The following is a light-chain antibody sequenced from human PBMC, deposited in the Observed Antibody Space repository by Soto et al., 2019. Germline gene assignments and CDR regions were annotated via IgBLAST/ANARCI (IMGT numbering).Light chain of an antibody. Sequence: EIVLTQSPGTPSLSPGERATLSCRASQSVSSSFLAWYQQKPGQAPRLLIYGASSRATGIPDRFSGSGSGTDFTLTISRLEPEDFAVYYCQQYGGSPPTFGQGTRLDIK. V-gene: IGKV3-20*01. CDR1: QSVSSSF. J-gene: IGKJ5*01. CDR2: GAS. CDR3: QQYGGSPPT.